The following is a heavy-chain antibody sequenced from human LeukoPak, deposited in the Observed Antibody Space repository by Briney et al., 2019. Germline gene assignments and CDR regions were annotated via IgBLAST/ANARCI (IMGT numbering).Heavy chain of an antibody. J-gene: IGHJ6*02. V-gene: IGHV1-2*02. CDR2: IHSNSGGT. CDR3: ARQAEYYYGMDV. D-gene: IGHD6-25*01. CDR1: GYTFTGHY. Sequence: ASVKVSCKASGYTFTGHYLHWVRQAPGQGLEWMGWIHSNSGGTNYAQKFQGRVNMTRDTSVSTAYMELNRLSSDDTAVYSSARQAEYYYGMDVWGQGTTVTVSS.